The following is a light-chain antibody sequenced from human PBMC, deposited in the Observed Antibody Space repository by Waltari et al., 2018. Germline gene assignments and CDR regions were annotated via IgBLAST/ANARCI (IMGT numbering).Light chain of an antibody. V-gene: IGKV4-1*01. J-gene: IGKJ1*01. CDR3: QQYYTTPWT. CDR1: PSVLYSSNNKNY. CDR2: WAS. Sequence: DIVMAQSPESLAVSLGERATNNCKASPSVLYSSNNKNYLAWYQQKPGQPPKLLIYWASTRESGVPDRFSGSGSGTDFTLTISSLQAEDVAVYYCQQYYTTPWTFGQGTKVEIK.